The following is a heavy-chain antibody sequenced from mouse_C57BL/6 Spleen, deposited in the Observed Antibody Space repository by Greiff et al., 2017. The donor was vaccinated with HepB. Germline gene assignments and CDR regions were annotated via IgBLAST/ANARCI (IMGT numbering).Heavy chain of an antibody. V-gene: IGHV2-5*01. CDR2: IWRGGST. D-gene: IGHD1-1*01. CDR1: GFSLTSYG. CDR3: SKNEGIGSSSYYFDY. Sequence: QVQLKESGPGLVQPSQSLSITCTVSGFSLTSYGVHWVRQSPGKGLEWLGVIWRGGSTDYNAAFMSRLSITKDNSKSQVFFKMNSLQADDTAIYYCSKNEGIGSSSYYFDYWGQGTTLTVSS. J-gene: IGHJ2*01.